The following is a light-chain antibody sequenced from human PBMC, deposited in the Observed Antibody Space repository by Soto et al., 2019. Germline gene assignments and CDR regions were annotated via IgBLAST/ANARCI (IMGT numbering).Light chain of an antibody. V-gene: IGKV1-8*01. CDR2: AAS. J-gene: IGKJ2*01. CDR3: QQYYSYPYT. Sequence: AIRMTQSPSSLSASTGDRVTITCRASQGISSYLAWYQQKPGKAPKLLIYAASTLQSGVPSRFSGSGSGTDFTVTISCLQSEDFATYYSQQYYSYPYTFGQGTKLEIK. CDR1: QGISSY.